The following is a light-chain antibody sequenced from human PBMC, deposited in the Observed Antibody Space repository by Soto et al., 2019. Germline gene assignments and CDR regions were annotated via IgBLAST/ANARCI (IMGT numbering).Light chain of an antibody. CDR3: QQYNSYSYT. V-gene: IGKV1-5*01. Sequence: DIQMTQSPSTLSASVGDRVTITYRASQSISSWLAWYQQKPGKAPNLLIYDASSLESGVPSRFSGSGSGTEFTLTISSLQPDDFATYYCQQYNSYSYTFGQGTKLEIK. CDR1: QSISSW. CDR2: DAS. J-gene: IGKJ2*01.